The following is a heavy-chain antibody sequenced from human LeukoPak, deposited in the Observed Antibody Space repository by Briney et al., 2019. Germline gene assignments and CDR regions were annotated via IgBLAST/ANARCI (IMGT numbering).Heavy chain of an antibody. D-gene: IGHD3-10*01. V-gene: IGHV3-23*01. CDR3: AITMVRGVLDY. J-gene: IGHJ4*02. Sequence: GGSLRLSCAASGFTFSSSAMSWVRQAPGKGLEWVSSISGSGGSTYYADSVKGRFTISRDNSKNTLYLQMNSLRAEDTAVYYCAITMVRGVLDYWGQGTLVTVSS. CDR2: ISGSGGST. CDR1: GFTFSSSA.